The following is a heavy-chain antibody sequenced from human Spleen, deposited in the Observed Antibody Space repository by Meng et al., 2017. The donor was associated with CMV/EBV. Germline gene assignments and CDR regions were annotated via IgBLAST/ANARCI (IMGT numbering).Heavy chain of an antibody. CDR1: GFSFSSYS. Sequence: GESLKISCAASGFSFSSYSMNWVRQALGKGLELVSSISSSSSYIYYADSVKGRFTISRDNAKNSLYLQMKSLRAEDTAVYYCGRDSLAAAANVNAFDIWGQGTMVTVSS. J-gene: IGHJ3*02. V-gene: IGHV3-21*01. CDR3: GRDSLAAAANVNAFDI. CDR2: ISSSSSYI. D-gene: IGHD6-13*01.